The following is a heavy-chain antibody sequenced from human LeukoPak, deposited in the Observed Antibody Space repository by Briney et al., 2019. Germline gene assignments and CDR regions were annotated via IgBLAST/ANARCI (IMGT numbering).Heavy chain of an antibody. CDR3: ARVHTMVRGVPGY. J-gene: IGHJ4*02. CDR1: GYTFTSYD. Sequence: GASVKVSCKASGYTFTSYDINWVRQATGQGLEWMGWMNPNSGNTGYAQKFQGRVTMTRNTSISTAYMELSSLRSEDTAVYYCARVHTMVRGVPGYWGQGTLVTVSS. V-gene: IGHV1-8*01. CDR2: MNPNSGNT. D-gene: IGHD3-10*01.